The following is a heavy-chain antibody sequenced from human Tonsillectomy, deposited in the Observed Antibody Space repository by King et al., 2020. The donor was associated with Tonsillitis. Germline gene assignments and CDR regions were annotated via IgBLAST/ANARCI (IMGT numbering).Heavy chain of an antibody. J-gene: IGHJ4*02. CDR2: IGNSGTYT. V-gene: IGHV3-11*05. CDR3: ARDISNYGFDY. CDR1: GFTFRDYY. Sequence: VQLVESGGGLVKPGGSLRLSCAASGFTFRDYYMRWIRQAPGKGLEWVSHIGNSGTYTNYADSAKGRFSISRDNAKNSVYLQMNSLRAEDTAVYYCARDISNYGFDYWGQGTLVTVSS. D-gene: IGHD4-17*01.